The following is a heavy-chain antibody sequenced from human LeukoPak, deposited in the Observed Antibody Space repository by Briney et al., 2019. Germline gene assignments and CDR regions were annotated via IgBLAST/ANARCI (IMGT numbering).Heavy chain of an antibody. J-gene: IGHJ4*02. V-gene: IGHV3-11*01. CDR1: GFTFTDYY. CDR3: ARKTASGPFDC. CDR2: ISTSGTNI. Sequence: TGGSLRLSCAASGFTFTDYYMTWIRQAPGKGLEWVSYISTSGTNIYYADSVKGRFTISRDNTRKSLYLQINNLRAEDTAVYYCARKTASGPFDCWGQGTLVTVAS.